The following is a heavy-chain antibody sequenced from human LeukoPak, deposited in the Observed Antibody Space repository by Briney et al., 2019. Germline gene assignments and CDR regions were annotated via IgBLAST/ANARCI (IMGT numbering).Heavy chain of an antibody. J-gene: IGHJ5*02. V-gene: IGHV1-2*02. D-gene: IGHD3-9*01. CDR2: INPNSGGT. Sequence: ASVKVSCKASGYTFTDYYMHWVRQAPGQGLEWMGWINPNSGGTNYAQKFQGRVTMTRDTSISTAYMELSRLRSDDTAVYYCARGGYYDILTGYRNWFDPWGQGTLVTVSS. CDR1: GYTFTDYY. CDR3: ARGGYYDILTGYRNWFDP.